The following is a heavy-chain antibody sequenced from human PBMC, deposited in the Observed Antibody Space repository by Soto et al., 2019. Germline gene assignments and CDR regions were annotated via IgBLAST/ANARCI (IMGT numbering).Heavy chain of an antibody. V-gene: IGHV1-8*01. D-gene: IGHD5-18*01. CDR3: AAFFDTAIPSYYGMDV. CDR1: GYTFTSYD. J-gene: IGHJ6*02. CDR2: MNPNSGNT. Sequence: GASVKVSCKASGYTFTSYDINWVRQATGQGLEWMGWMNPNSGNTGYAQKFQGRVTMTRNTSISTAYMELSSLRSEDTAVYYCAAFFDTAIPSYYGMDVWRQGTTVTVSS.